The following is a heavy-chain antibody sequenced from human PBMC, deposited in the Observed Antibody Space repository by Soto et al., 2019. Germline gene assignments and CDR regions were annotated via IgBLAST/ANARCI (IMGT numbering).Heavy chain of an antibody. CDR3: ARESEDLTSNFDY. CDR2: ISSTTNYI. V-gene: IGHV3-21*06. CDR1: GFTFSRYS. Sequence: LRLSCAASGFTFSRYSMNWVRQAPGKGLEWVSSISSTTNYIYYGDSMKGRFTISRDNAKNSLYLEMNSLRAEDTAVYYCARESEDLTSNFDYWGQGTLVTVSA. J-gene: IGHJ4*02.